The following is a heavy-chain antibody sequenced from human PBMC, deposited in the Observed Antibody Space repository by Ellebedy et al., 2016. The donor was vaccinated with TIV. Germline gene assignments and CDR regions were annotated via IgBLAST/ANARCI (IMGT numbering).Heavy chain of an antibody. D-gene: IGHD6-13*01. Sequence: MPSETLSLTCTVSGGSISSSSYYWGWIRQPPGKGLEWIGSIYYSGSTYYNPSLKSRVTISVDTSKNQFSLKLSSVTAADTAVYYCAGPRIAAAPDAFDIWGQGTMVTVSS. CDR1: GGSISSSSYY. CDR2: IYYSGST. CDR3: AGPRIAAAPDAFDI. J-gene: IGHJ3*02. V-gene: IGHV4-39*07.